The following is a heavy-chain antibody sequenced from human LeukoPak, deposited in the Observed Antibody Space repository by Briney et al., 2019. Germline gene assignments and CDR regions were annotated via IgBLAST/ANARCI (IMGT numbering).Heavy chain of an antibody. V-gene: IGHV1-2*06. CDR2: INPNSGGT. D-gene: IGHD3-22*01. CDR1: GYTFTGYY. Sequence: ASVKVSCKASGYTFTGYYMHWVRQAPGQGLERMGRINPNSGGTNYAQKFQGRVTMTRDTFISTAYMELSRLRSDDTAVYYCARELYDSSGSYAFDIWGQGTMVTVSS. CDR3: ARELYDSSGSYAFDI. J-gene: IGHJ3*02.